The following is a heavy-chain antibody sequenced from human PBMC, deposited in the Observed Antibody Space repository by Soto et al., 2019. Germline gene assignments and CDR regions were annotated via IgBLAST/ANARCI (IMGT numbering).Heavy chain of an antibody. CDR1: GGSMSSYY. CDR3: ARGQRFSDWFDP. J-gene: IGHJ5*02. CDR2: VYSSGGT. D-gene: IGHD3-3*01. V-gene: IGHV4-4*07. Sequence: SDTLSLTCTVSGGSMSSYYWTWVRQPAGKGLEWIGRVYSSGGTHYNPSLKSRVTISLDTSKNQFSLRLLSVTDADTAVYYCARGQRFSDWFDPWGQGTLVTVSS.